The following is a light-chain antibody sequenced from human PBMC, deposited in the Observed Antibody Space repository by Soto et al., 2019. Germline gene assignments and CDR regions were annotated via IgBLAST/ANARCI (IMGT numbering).Light chain of an antibody. CDR2: GAS. J-gene: IGKJ2*01. CDR1: QSISSSY. Sequence: EIVLTQSPGTLSLSPGERVTLSFGASQSISSSYLAWYQQKPGQAPRLLIYGASSRATGIPDRFSGSGSGTDFTLTISRLEPEDFAVYYCQQYDSSPYTFGQGTKLEIK. CDR3: QQYDSSPYT. V-gene: IGKV3-20*01.